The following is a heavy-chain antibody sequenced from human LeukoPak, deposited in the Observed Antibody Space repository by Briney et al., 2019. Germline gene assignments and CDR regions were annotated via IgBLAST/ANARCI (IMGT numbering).Heavy chain of an antibody. J-gene: IGHJ5*02. CDR1: GGSISSYY. CDR3: ASHDYGDHVWFDP. V-gene: IGHV4-59*08. D-gene: IGHD4-17*01. Sequence: SETLSLTCTVSGGSISSYYWSWIRQPPGKGLEWIGYINYSGSTNYNPSLKSRVTISVDTSKNQFSLKLSSVTAADTAVYYCASHDYGDHVWFDPWGQGTLVTVSS. CDR2: INYSGST.